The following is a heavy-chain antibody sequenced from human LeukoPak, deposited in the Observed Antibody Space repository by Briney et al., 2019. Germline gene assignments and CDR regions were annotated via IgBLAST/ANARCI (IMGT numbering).Heavy chain of an antibody. CDR1: GYTLTELS. V-gene: IGHV1-24*01. J-gene: IGHJ4*02. CDR2: FDPEDGET. D-gene: IGHD6-19*01. CDR3: ATVQYSSGWYRGFDY. Sequence: ASVKVSCKVSGYTLTELSMHWVRQAPGKGLEWMGGFDPEDGETIYAQKVQGRVTMTEDTSTDTAYMGLSSLRSEDTAAYYCATVQYSSGWYRGFDYWGQGTLVTVSS.